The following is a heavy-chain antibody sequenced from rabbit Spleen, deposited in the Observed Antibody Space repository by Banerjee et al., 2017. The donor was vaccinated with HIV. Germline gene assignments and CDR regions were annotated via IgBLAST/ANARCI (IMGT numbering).Heavy chain of an antibody. CDR2: IDSGSSGFT. CDR1: GFDFTHYY. D-gene: IGHD1-1*01. J-gene: IGHJ3*01. Sequence: QEQLKESGGGLVQPGGSLKVSCKASGFDFTHYYMCWVRQAPGKGLEWIACIDSGSSGFTYFATWAKGRFTISKISSTTVTLQMTRLTAADTATYFCARDTSSSFSSYGMDLWGQGTLVTVS. V-gene: IGHV1S45*01. CDR3: ARDTSSSFSSYGMDL.